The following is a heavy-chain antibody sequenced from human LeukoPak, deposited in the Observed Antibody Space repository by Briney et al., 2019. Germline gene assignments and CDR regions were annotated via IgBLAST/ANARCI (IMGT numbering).Heavy chain of an antibody. D-gene: IGHD6-25*01. V-gene: IGHV3-13*01. CDR1: GFTFSSYD. CDR2: IDTAGDT. J-gene: IGHJ3*02. Sequence: GGSLRLSCAGSGFTFSSYDMHWVHQATGNGLEWISAIDTAGDTYYPGSVKGRFTISRENAKNSLYLQMNTLRAGDTAVYYCARVLTVRSGGYDAFDIWGQGTMVTVSS. CDR3: ARVLTVRSGGYDAFDI.